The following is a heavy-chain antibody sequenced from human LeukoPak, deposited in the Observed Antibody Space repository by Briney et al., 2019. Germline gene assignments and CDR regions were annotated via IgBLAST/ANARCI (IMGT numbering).Heavy chain of an antibody. V-gene: IGHV3-23*01. J-gene: IGHJ4*02. CDR2: LSASGGST. CDR3: AKDAVRVGSCSSTSCYSDPVDY. CDR1: GFTFSRYD. Sequence: GGSLRLSCAASGFTFSRYDMSWVRQAPGKGLEWVSALSASGGSTYYADSVKGRFTISRDNSRNTLFLQMNSLRADDTAVYYCAKDAVRVGSCSSTSCYSDPVDYWGQGTLVTVSS. D-gene: IGHD2-2*01.